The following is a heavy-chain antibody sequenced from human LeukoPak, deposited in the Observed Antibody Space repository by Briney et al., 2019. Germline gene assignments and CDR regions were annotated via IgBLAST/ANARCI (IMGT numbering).Heavy chain of an antibody. CDR3: ARVLTTVTPNWFDP. CDR2: INHSGST. Sequence: PSETLSLTCTVSGGSISSYYWSWIRQPPGKGLEWIGEINHSGSTNYNPSLKSRVTISVDTSKNQFSLKLSSVTAADTAVYYCARVLTTVTPNWFDPWGQGTLVTVSS. V-gene: IGHV4-34*01. D-gene: IGHD4-17*01. CDR1: GGSISSYY. J-gene: IGHJ5*02.